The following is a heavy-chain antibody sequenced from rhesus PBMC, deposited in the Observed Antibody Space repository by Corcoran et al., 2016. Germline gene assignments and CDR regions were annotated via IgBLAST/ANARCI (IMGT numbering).Heavy chain of an antibody. CDR1: GGSFRTSNCG. Sequence: QVQLQESGPGLVKHSDTLSLTCPGPGGSFRTSNCGSRLRQPPGKGLGWSGGIYSNSESTNYNPSLKSQVTISKDTSKNQFSLKLSSVTAADTAVYYCAGVDYWGQGVLVTVSS. CDR3: AGVDY. J-gene: IGHJ4*01. V-gene: IGHV4S12*01. CDR2: IYSNSEST.